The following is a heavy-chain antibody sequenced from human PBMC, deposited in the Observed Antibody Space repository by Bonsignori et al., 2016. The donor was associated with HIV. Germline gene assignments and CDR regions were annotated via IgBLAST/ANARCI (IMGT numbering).Heavy chain of an antibody. CDR3: ARIITGFFDY. D-gene: IGHD1-20*01. CDR2: IYSGGST. Sequence: VRQAPGKGLEWVSVIYSGGSTYYADSVKGRFTISRDNSKNTLYLQMNSLRAEDTAVYYCARIITGFFDYWGQGTLVTVSS. V-gene: IGHV3-53*01. J-gene: IGHJ4*02.